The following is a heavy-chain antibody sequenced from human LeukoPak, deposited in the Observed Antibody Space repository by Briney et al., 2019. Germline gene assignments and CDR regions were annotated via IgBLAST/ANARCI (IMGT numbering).Heavy chain of an antibody. V-gene: IGHV3-20*04. D-gene: IGHD3-3*01. Sequence: PGGSLRLSCAASGFTFDDYGMSWVRQAPGKGLEWVSGINWNGGSTGYADSVKGRFTISRDNAKNSLYLQMNSLRAEDTAVYYCAKDFYDFWSGYYLDYWGQGTLVTVSS. CDR2: INWNGGST. CDR1: GFTFDDYG. J-gene: IGHJ4*02. CDR3: AKDFYDFWSGYYLDY.